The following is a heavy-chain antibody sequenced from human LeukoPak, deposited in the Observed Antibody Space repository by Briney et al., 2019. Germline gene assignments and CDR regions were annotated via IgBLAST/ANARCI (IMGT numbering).Heavy chain of an antibody. CDR2: TYYIGGT. J-gene: IGHJ4*02. CDR3: ARDTPFTYDYVN. D-gene: IGHD3-16*01. V-gene: IGHV4-59*01. Sequence: SETLSLTCTVSGGSISIYYGSGIGQPPGKGRDGMGYTYYIGGTNYNPSLKSGVTISGDTPKNRSSLKLRSVTAADTAVYYCARDTPFTYDYVNWGQGTLVTVSS. CDR1: GGSISIYY.